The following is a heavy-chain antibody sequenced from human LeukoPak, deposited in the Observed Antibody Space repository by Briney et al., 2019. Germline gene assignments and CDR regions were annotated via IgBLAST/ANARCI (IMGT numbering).Heavy chain of an antibody. CDR2: IYYSGST. V-gene: IGHV4-30-4*01. J-gene: IGHJ4*02. CDR3: ARDRPGYFDY. CDR1: GGSISSGDYY. Sequence: SETLSRTCTVSGGSISSGDYYWSWIRQPPGKGLEWIGYIYYSGSTYYNPSLKSRVTISVDTSKNQFSLKLSSVTAADTAVYYCARDRPGYFDYWGQGTLVTVSS. D-gene: IGHD1-14*01.